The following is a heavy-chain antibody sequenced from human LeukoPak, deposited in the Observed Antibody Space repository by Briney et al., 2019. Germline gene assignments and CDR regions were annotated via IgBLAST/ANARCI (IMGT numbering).Heavy chain of an antibody. J-gene: IGHJ4*02. V-gene: IGHV1-69*04. CDR1: GGTFSSYA. Sequence: SVKVSCKASGGTFSSYAISWVRQAPGQGLEWMGRITPILGIANYAQKFQGRVTITADKSTSTAYMELSSLRSEDTAVYYCASGAAWLALDYWGQGTLVTVSS. D-gene: IGHD6-19*01. CDR2: ITPILGIA. CDR3: ASGAAWLALDY.